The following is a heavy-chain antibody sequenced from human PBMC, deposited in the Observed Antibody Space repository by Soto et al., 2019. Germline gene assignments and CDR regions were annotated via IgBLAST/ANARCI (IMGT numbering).Heavy chain of an antibody. CDR2: IYYSGST. D-gene: IGHD6-13*01. Sequence: SETLSLTCTVSGGSISSYYWSWTRQPPGKGLEWIGYIYYSGSTYYNPSLKSRVTISVDTSKNQFSLKLSSVTAADTAVYYCARLRAGSHQYYYYYMDVWGKGTTVTVSS. J-gene: IGHJ6*03. CDR1: GGSISSYY. V-gene: IGHV4-59*04. CDR3: ARLRAGSHQYYYYYMDV.